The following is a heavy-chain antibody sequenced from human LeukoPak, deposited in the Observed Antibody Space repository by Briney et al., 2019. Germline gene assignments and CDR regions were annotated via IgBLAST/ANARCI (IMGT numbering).Heavy chain of an antibody. V-gene: IGHV1-18*01. CDR1: GYTFTSYG. J-gene: IGHJ5*02. CDR3: ARGGLAAAGKGGFDP. D-gene: IGHD6-13*01. CDR2: ISAYNGNT. Sequence: ASVKVSCKASGYTFTSYGISWVRQAPGQGLEGMGWISAYNGNTNYAQKLQGRVTMTTDTSTRTAYMELRSLRSDDTAVYYCARGGLAAAGKGGFDPWGQGTLVTVSS.